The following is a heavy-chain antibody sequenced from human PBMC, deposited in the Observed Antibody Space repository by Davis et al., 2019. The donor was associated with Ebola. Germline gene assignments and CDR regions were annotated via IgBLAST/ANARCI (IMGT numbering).Heavy chain of an antibody. Sequence: ALVKVSCKASGYTFTSYGISWLRQAPGQGLKWMGWISAYNGNTNYAQKLQGRVTMTTDTSTSTAYMELRRLRSDDTAVYYCARDMGMVQEANWFDPWGQGTLVTVSS. CDR2: ISAYNGNT. V-gene: IGHV1-18*01. CDR1: GYTFTSYG. D-gene: IGHD3-10*01. J-gene: IGHJ5*02. CDR3: ARDMGMVQEANWFDP.